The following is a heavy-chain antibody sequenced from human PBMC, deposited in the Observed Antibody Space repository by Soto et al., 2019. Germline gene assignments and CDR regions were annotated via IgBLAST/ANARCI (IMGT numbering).Heavy chain of an antibody. Sequence: EVQLLESGGGLVQPGGSLRLSCAASGITFSNYAMYWVRLAPGKGLEWVSTIVSSGGVTYYAGSVKGRFTISRDNSKSTVYLQMDSLGAEDTAVYFCASAFPLRYGGPSGFDYWGQGTLVAVSS. CDR1: GITFSNYA. D-gene: IGHD4-17*01. CDR3: ASAFPLRYGGPSGFDY. V-gene: IGHV3-23*01. CDR2: IVSSGGVT. J-gene: IGHJ4*02.